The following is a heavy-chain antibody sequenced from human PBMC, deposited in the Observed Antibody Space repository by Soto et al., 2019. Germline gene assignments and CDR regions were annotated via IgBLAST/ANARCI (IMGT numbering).Heavy chain of an antibody. D-gene: IGHD6-13*01. CDR3: ARVSGGAAAGIRWFDP. V-gene: IGHV4-59*01. CDR2: IYYSGST. CDR1: GGSISSYY. Sequence: PSETLSLTCTVSGGSISSYYWSWIRQPPGKGLEWIGYIYYSGSTNYNPSLKSRVTISVDTSKNQFSLKLSSVTAADTAVYYCARVSGGAAAGIRWFDPWGQGTLVTVSS. J-gene: IGHJ5*02.